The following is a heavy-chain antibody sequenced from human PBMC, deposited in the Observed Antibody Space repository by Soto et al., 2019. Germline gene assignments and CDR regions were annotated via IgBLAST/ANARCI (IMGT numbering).Heavy chain of an antibody. CDR1: GYSFSSYW. CDR2: IYPGDSDT. CDR3: ARYCSGGRCYRPSYKFDY. V-gene: IGHV5-51*01. D-gene: IGHD2-15*01. J-gene: IGHJ4*02. Sequence: PGESLKISCKGSGYSFSSYWIGWVRQMPGQGPEWMGIIYPGDSDTRYSPSFQGQVTISADKSISTAYLQWSSLKASDTAMYYCARYCSGGRCYRPSYKFDYWGQGTLVTVSS.